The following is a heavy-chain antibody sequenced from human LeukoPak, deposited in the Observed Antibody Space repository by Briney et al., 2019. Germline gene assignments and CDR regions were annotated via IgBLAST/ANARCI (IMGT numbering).Heavy chain of an antibody. D-gene: IGHD3-16*01. J-gene: IGHJ5*02. Sequence: GGSLRLSCAASGFTFSSYSMNWVRQAPGKGLEWVSSISSSSSYIYYADSVKGRFTISRDNAENSLYLQMNSLRAEDTAVYYCARDPGGDWFDPWGQGTLVTVSS. CDR3: ARDPGGDWFDP. CDR2: ISSSSSYI. CDR1: GFTFSSYS. V-gene: IGHV3-21*01.